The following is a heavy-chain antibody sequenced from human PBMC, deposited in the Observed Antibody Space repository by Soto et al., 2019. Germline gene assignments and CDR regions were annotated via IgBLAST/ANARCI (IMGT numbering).Heavy chain of an antibody. CDR1: GFTFSSYS. J-gene: IGHJ4*02. CDR3: ARSYDILTGYSGFDY. D-gene: IGHD3-9*01. V-gene: IGHV3-21*01. CDR2: ISSSSSFI. Sequence: EVQLVESGGGLVKPGGSLRLSCAASGFTFSSYSMNWVRQAPGKGLEWVSSISSSSSFIYYADSVKGRFTISRDNAKNALYLQMNSLRAEDTAMFYWARSYDILTGYSGFDYWGQGTLVTVSS.